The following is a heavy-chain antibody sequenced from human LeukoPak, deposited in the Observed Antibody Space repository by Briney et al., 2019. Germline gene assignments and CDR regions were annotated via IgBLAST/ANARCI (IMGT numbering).Heavy chain of an antibody. CDR3: ASGRGYGSGSYGGAFDI. V-gene: IGHV1-69*04. CDR2: IIPILDIA. CDR1: GGTFSSYA. D-gene: IGHD3-10*01. Sequence: SVKVSCKASGGTFSSYAISWVRQAPGQGLEWMGRIIPILDIANYAQKFQGRVTITADKSTSTAYMELSSLRSEDTAVYYCASGRGYGSGSYGGAFDIWGQGTMVTVSS. J-gene: IGHJ3*02.